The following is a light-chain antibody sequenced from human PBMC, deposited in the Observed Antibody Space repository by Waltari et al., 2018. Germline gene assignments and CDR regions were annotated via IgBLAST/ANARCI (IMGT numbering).Light chain of an antibody. CDR3: QQYHSAPRT. CDR2: WAS. J-gene: IGKJ1*01. V-gene: IGKV4-1*01. Sequence: DIVMTQSPDSLAVSLGERATINCKSSQNVVFSSNNKNYLAWSHQTPGQPPRLLLYWASTRASGVPDRFSGSGSGTDFTLTISSLQAEDVAVYYGQQYHSAPRTFGQGTKVEIK. CDR1: QNVVFSSNNKNY.